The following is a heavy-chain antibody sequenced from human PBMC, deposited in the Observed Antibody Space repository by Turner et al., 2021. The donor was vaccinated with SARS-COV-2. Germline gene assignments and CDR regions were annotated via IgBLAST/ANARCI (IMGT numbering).Heavy chain of an antibody. CDR3: AKDGYDGIYCSGGSCYSGWFDS. CDR1: GFTFSIYA. CDR2: ISGSGGST. J-gene: IGHJ5*01. V-gene: IGHV3-23*01. D-gene: IGHD2-15*01. Sequence: EVQLLASGGGLVQPGGSLRLSCAASGFTFSIYAMSWVRQAPGKGLEWVSAISGSGGSTYYADSVKGRFTIARVKSKNTLYLQMNSLRDEDTAVYDCAKDGYDGIYCSGGSCYSGWFDSWGQGTLVTVSS.